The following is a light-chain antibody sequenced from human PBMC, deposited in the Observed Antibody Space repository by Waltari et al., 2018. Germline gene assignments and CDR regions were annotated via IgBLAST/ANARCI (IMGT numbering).Light chain of an antibody. J-gene: IGKJ3*01. CDR2: AAS. CDR3: QQFHTFT. V-gene: IGKV1-9*01. Sequence: DIQLTQAPSFLSASVGDRVSIACRASQGITNYLAWYQQKPGKAPKLLIYAASTLQSGVPARFSGSGSGTDFTLTISCLQPEEFATCCCQQFHTFTFGPGTKVDI. CDR1: QGITNY.